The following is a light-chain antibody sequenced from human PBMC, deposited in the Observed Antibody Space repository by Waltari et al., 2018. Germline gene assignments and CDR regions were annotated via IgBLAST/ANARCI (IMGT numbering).Light chain of an antibody. CDR3: SSYTSSSTYV. V-gene: IGLV2-14*03. CDR2: DVS. CDR1: SSDVGGYNY. Sequence: QSALTQPASVSGSPGQSITISCTGTSSDVGGYNYVSWYQQHQGKAPKLMIYDVSNRPSGFAKRFSGSKSGNTASLTISGLQAEDEADYYCSSYTSSSTYVFGTGTKVTVL. J-gene: IGLJ1*01.